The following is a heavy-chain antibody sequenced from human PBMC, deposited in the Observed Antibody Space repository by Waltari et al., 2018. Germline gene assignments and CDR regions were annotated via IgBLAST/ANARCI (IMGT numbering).Heavy chain of an antibody. V-gene: IGHV3-7*01. CDR3: ARQGGWTFDI. Sequence: EVQMVESGGGLVQPGGSLRLSCVGSGFSLSDYWMSWVRQAPGRGLEWLGNIKGDGTETSYVDSVKGRFIISRDNARNTLFLQMNNLGAGDTAVFYCARQGGWTFDIWGQGTVVTVSS. CDR2: IKGDGTET. J-gene: IGHJ3*02. CDR1: GFSLSDYW. D-gene: IGHD2-15*01.